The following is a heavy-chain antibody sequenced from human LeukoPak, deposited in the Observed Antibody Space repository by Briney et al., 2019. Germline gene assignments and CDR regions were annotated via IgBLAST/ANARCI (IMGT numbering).Heavy chain of an antibody. Sequence: GASVKVSCKASGGTFSSYAISWVRQAPGQGLEWMGGITPIFGTANYAQKFQGRVTITADKSTSTAYMELSSLRPEDTAVYYCARARGYGDYYYYMDVWGKGTTVTVSS. D-gene: IGHD5-12*01. J-gene: IGHJ6*03. CDR1: GGTFSSYA. CDR2: ITPIFGTA. V-gene: IGHV1-69*06. CDR3: ARARGYGDYYYYMDV.